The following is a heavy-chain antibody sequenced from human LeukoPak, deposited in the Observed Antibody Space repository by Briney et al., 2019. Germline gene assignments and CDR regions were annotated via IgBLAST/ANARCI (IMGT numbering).Heavy chain of an antibody. D-gene: IGHD5-24*01. Sequence: SETLSFTCAVHGGSFSGYYWSWIRRPPGKGLDWIGEINHSGSTNYNPSLKSRVTISVDTSKNQFSLKLSSVTAADTAVYYCARTSRDGYNRAYYFDYWGQGTLVTVSS. J-gene: IGHJ4*02. CDR1: GGSFSGYY. V-gene: IGHV4-34*01. CDR2: INHSGST. CDR3: ARTSRDGYNRAYYFDY.